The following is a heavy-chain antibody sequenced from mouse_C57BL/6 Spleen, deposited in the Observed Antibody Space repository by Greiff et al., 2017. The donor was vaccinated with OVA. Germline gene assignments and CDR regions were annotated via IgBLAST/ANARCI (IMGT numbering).Heavy chain of an antibody. J-gene: IGHJ2*01. V-gene: IGHV1-82*01. Sequence: VQVVESGPELVKPGASVKISCKASGYAFSSSWMNWVKQRPGKGLEWLGRIYPGDGDTNYNGKFKGKATLTADKSSSTAYMQLSSLTSEDSAVYFCARGPYYFDYWGQGTTLTVSS. CDR1: GYAFSSSW. CDR2: IYPGDGDT. CDR3: ARGPYYFDY.